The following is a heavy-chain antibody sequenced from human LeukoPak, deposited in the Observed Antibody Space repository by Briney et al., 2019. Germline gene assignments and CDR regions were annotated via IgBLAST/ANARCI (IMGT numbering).Heavy chain of an antibody. CDR1: GFTFSSYG. V-gene: IGHV3-30*02. CDR2: IRYDGSNK. CDR3: AKSQRAFEAYQLLQGDY. D-gene: IGHD2-2*01. Sequence: GGSLRLSCTASGFTFSSYGMHWVRQAPGKGLEWVAFIRYDGSNKYYADSVKGRFTISRDNAKNSLYLQMNSLRAEDTAVYYCAKSQRAFEAYQLLQGDYWGQGTLVTVSS. J-gene: IGHJ4*02.